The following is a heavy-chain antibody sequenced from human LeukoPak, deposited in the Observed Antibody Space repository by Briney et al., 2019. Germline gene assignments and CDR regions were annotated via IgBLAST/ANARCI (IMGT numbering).Heavy chain of an antibody. V-gene: IGHV3-30*04. D-gene: IGHD5-24*01. J-gene: IGHJ4*02. CDR1: GFTFSSYA. CDR3: ARARKQRDNKSLFDY. CDR2: ISYDGSNK. Sequence: PGRSLRLSCAASGFTFSSYAMHWVRQAPGKGLEWVAVISYDGSNKYYADSVKGRFTISRDNSKNTLYLQMNSLRAEDTAVYYCARARKQRDNKSLFDYWGQGTLVTVSS.